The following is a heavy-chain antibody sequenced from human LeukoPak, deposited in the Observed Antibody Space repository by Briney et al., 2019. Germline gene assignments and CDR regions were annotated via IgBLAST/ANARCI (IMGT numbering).Heavy chain of an antibody. D-gene: IGHD3-3*01. CDR1: GFTFSRYW. J-gene: IGHJ6*03. Sequence: GGSLRLSCAASGFTFSRYWMSWVRQAPGKGPEWVANIKEDGSEKSCVDSVKGRFTISRDNAKNSLYLQMNSLRAEDTAVYYCARDNGVVHGVYYMDVWGKGTTVTVS. CDR3: ARDNGVVHGVYYMDV. V-gene: IGHV3-7*01. CDR2: IKEDGSEK.